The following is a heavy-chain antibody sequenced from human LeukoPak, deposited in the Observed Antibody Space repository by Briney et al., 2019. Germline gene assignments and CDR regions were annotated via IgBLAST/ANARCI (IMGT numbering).Heavy chain of an antibody. V-gene: IGHV3-23*01. CDR2: ITSSGGNT. Sequence: GGSLRLSCAASGFTFSTHAMYWVRHAPGKGLEWVSSITSSGGNTYYADSVKGRFTISRDNSKNTLYLQMSSLRAEDTAVYYCAKGSRSSGWDYWGQGTLVTVSS. CDR1: GFTFSTHA. D-gene: IGHD6-19*01. J-gene: IGHJ4*02. CDR3: AKGSRSSGWDY.